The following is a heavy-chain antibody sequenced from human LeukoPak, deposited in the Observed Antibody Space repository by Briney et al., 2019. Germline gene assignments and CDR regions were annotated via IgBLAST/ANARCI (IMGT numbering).Heavy chain of an antibody. D-gene: IGHD6-19*01. CDR2: TYYRSKWYN. J-gene: IGHJ4*02. V-gene: IGHV6-1*01. CDR3: ARQVRVSGWFYFDY. CDR1: GDSVSSNSAA. Sequence: SQTLSLTCAISGDSVSSNSAAWNWIRQSPSRGLEWLGRTYYRSKWYNDYAVSVKSRITINPDTSKNQFSLQLNSVTPEDMAVYYCARQVRVSGWFYFDYWGQGTLVTVSS.